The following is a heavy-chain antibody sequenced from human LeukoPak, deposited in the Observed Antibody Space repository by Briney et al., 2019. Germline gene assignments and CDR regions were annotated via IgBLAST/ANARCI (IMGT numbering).Heavy chain of an antibody. CDR1: GFTFDDYG. CDR3: YYAGY. D-gene: IGHD3-3*01. Sequence: GGSLRLSCAASGFTFDDYGMSWVRQAPGKGLEWVSYISYSGSTIYYADSVKGRFTISRDNAKNSLYLQMNSLRAEDTATYYCYYAGYWGQGTLVTVSS. V-gene: IGHV3-48*03. CDR2: ISYSGSTI. J-gene: IGHJ4*02.